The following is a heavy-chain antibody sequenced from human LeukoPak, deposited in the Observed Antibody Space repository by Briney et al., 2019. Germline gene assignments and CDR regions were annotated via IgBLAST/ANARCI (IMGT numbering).Heavy chain of an antibody. D-gene: IGHD6-19*01. J-gene: IGHJ4*02. CDR1: GYTFTTYY. CDR3: ARGYGNRQWLVGY. Sequence: ASVKVSCKPSGYTFTTYYLHWVRQAPGQGLEWMGVISPSGGDTTYAQRFQGRLTMTRDTSTSTVYMEVSSLRSDDTAVYYCARGYGNRQWLVGYWGQGTLVTVSS. V-gene: IGHV1-46*01. CDR2: ISPSGGDT.